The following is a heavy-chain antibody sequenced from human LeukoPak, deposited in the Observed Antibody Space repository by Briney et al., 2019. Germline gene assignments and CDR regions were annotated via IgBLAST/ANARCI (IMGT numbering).Heavy chain of an antibody. V-gene: IGHV3-21*01. Sequence: PGGSLRLSCAASGFTFSSYAMSWVRQAPGKGLEWVSSISSSSSYIYYADSVKGRFTISRDNAKNSLYLQMNSLRAEDTAVYYCARALKLGEGDYWGQGTLVTVSS. CDR2: ISSSSSYI. J-gene: IGHJ4*02. CDR3: ARALKLGEGDY. CDR1: GFTFSSYA. D-gene: IGHD7-27*01.